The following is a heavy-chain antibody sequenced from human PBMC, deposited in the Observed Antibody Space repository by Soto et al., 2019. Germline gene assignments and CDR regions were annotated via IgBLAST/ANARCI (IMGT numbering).Heavy chain of an antibody. CDR3: ARDPLSPFGMDV. J-gene: IGHJ6*02. V-gene: IGHV1-69*13. Sequence: SVKVSCKASGDTFSSYAISWVRQAPGKGLEWMGKIIPTFGRRNYAQKFHGRLTISADDSTSTAYMELSRLLSEATAVYYCARDPLSPFGMDVWGQGTTVTVSS. CDR2: IIPTFGRR. CDR1: GDTFSSYA.